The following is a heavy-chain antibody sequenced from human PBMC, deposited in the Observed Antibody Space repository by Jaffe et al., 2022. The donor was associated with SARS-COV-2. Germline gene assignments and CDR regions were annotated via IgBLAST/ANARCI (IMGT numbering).Heavy chain of an antibody. CDR1: GFTFDDYA. D-gene: IGHD3-9*01. V-gene: IGHV3-9*01. CDR2: ISWNSGSI. CDR3: AKSLETRYFDWLGYFDY. Sequence: EVQLVESGGGLVQPGRSLRLSCAASGFTFDDYAMHWVRQAPGKGLEWVSGISWNSGSIGYADSVKGRFTISRDNAKNSLYLQMNSLRAEDTALYYCAKSLETRYFDWLGYFDYWGQGTLVTVSS. J-gene: IGHJ4*02.